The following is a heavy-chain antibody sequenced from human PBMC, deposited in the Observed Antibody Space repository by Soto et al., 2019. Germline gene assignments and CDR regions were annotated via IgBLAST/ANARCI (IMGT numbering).Heavy chain of an antibody. CDR1: GFTFTSYA. CDR3: AKAIFGSGVDDAFDI. D-gene: IGHD3-10*01. J-gene: IGHJ3*02. V-gene: IGHV3-23*01. CDR2: ISTSGGST. Sequence: EVQLLESGGGLVQPGGSLRLSCAASGFTFTSYAMSWVRQAPGKGLGWVSAISTSGGSTYYADSVKGRFTISRDNSKNALYLQMNSLRAGDTSLYYCAKAIFGSGVDDAFDIWGQGTMVTVSS.